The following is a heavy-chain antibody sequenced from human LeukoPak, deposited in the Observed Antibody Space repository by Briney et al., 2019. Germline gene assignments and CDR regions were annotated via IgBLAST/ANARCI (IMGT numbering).Heavy chain of an antibody. Sequence: PGGSLRLSCAASGFNFSHNAMYWVRQAPGKGLEWVAVISFDGRVPHSADSVKGRFTIPRDNSKSTLYLQVSSLRPEDTAVYYCARQGPEWQLLFGFFDLWGRGTLVTVSS. CDR1: GFNFSHNA. J-gene: IGHJ2*01. D-gene: IGHD1-26*01. CDR3: ARQGPEWQLLFGFFDL. CDR2: ISFDGRVP. V-gene: IGHV3-30*15.